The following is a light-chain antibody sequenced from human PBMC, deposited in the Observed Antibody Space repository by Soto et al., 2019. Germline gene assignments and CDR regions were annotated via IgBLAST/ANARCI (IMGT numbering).Light chain of an antibody. CDR1: TGAVTSGYY. CDR3: LLYYGGAQV. J-gene: IGLJ2*01. V-gene: IGLV7-43*01. Sequence: QTVVTQVPSLTVSPGGTVTLTCASSTGAVTSGYYPNWFQQKPGQAPRALIYSRSNKHSWTPARFAGSLLGGKAALTLSGVQPEDEAQYYCLLYYGGAQVFGGGTKLTVL. CDR2: SRS.